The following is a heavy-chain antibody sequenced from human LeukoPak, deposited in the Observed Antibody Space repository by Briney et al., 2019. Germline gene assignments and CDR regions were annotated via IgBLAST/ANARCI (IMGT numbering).Heavy chain of an antibody. V-gene: IGHV4-59*12. J-gene: IGHJ6*04. CDR3: ARDLWYSSSSGDV. CDR2: IYYSGST. CDR1: GGSISSYY. Sequence: SKTLSLTCTVSGGSISSYYWSWIRQPPGKGLEWIGYIYYSGSTNYNPSLKSRVTISVDTSKNQFSLRLSSVTAADTAMYYCARDLWYSSSSGDVWGKGTTVTVSS. D-gene: IGHD6-6*01.